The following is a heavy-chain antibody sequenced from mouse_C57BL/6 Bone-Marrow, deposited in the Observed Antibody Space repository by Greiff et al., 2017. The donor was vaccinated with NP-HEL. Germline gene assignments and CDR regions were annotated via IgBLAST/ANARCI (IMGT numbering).Heavy chain of an antibody. CDR1: GYTFTDYE. J-gene: IGHJ2*01. D-gene: IGHD1-1*01. Sequence: VKLQQSGAELVRPGASVTLSCKASGYTFTDYEMHWVKQTPVHGLEWIGAIDPETGGTAYNQKFKGKAILTADKSSSTAYMELRSLTSEDSAVDYCTITTIPPFYYVAYWGQGTTLTVSS. CDR3: TITTIPPFYYVAY. CDR2: IDPETGGT. V-gene: IGHV1-15*01.